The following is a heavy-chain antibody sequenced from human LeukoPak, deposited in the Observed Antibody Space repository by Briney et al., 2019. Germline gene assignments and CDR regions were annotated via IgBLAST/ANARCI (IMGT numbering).Heavy chain of an antibody. J-gene: IGHJ5*02. CDR3: ARDRVINWFDP. Sequence: GGSLRLSCAASGFTFSSYSMNWVRQAPGKGLEWVSYISSSGSTIYYADSVKGRFTISRDNAKNSLYLQMNSLRAEDTAVYYCARDRVINWFDPWGQGTLVTVSS. CDR1: GFTFSSYS. V-gene: IGHV3-48*04. CDR2: ISSSGSTI. D-gene: IGHD2-21*01.